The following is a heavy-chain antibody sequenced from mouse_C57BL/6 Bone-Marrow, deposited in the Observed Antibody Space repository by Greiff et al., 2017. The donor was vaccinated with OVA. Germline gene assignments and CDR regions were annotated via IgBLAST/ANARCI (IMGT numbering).Heavy chain of an antibody. D-gene: IGHD1-2*01. CDR3: APITSGYFDY. J-gene: IGHJ2*01. V-gene: IGHV1-19*01. Sequence: EVKVVESGPVLVKPGASVKMSCKASGYTFTDYYMNWVKQSHGKSLEWIGVINPYNGGTSYNQKFKGKATLTVDKSSSTAYMELNSLTSEDSAVYYCAPITSGYFDYWGRGTTLTVSS. CDR1: GYTFTDYY. CDR2: INPYNGGT.